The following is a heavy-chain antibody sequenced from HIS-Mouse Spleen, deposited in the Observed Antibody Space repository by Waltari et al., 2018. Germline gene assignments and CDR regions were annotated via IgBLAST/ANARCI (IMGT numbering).Heavy chain of an antibody. V-gene: IGHV4-39*07. J-gene: IGHJ2*01. Sequence: QLQLQESGPGLVKPSETLSLTCTVSGGSISISSYYWGGIRQPPRKGLEWIGSIYYSGSTYYNPSLKSRVTISVDTSKNQFSLKLSSVTAADTAVYYCAREIPYSSSWYDWYFDLWGRGTLVTVSS. CDR2: IYYSGST. D-gene: IGHD6-13*01. CDR3: AREIPYSSSWYDWYFDL. CDR1: GGSISISSYY.